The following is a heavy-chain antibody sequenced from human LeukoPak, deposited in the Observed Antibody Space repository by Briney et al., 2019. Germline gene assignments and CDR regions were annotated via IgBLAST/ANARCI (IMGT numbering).Heavy chain of an antibody. V-gene: IGHV1-8*01. CDR2: MNPNSGNT. J-gene: IGHJ4*02. Sequence: ASVKVSCKASAYSFSSYDINWVRQATGQGLEWMGWMNPNSGNTGYAQKFQGRVTMTRNTSINTAYKELSGLISEDTAVYFCTRAGERPIRYFDYWGQGTLVTVSS. CDR1: AYSFSSYD. D-gene: IGHD3-9*01. CDR3: TRAGERPIRYFDY.